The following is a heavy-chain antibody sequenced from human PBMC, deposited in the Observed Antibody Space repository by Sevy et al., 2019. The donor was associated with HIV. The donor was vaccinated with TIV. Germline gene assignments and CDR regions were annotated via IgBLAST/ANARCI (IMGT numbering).Heavy chain of an antibody. CDR2: ISSGSSYI. CDR1: GFTFSYDN. CDR3: ARNSDYYASGPPDS. D-gene: IGHD3-10*01. J-gene: IGHJ4*02. V-gene: IGHV3-21*01. Sequence: GGSLRLSCAASGFTFSYDNMNWVHQAPGKGLEWASSISSGSSYIFYVDSVKGRFTISRDNAKDSLFLQMNSLRAEDTAVYYCARNSDYYASGPPDSWGRGTLVTVSS.